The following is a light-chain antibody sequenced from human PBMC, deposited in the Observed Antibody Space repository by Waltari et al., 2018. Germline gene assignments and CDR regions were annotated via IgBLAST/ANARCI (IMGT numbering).Light chain of an antibody. J-gene: IGKJ1*01. CDR2: KVS. V-gene: IGKV2-30*01. Sequence: DVVMTQSPLSLPVTLGQPASISCRSSQSLVSSDGNTYFNWFHQRPGQSPRLLLYKVSDRDSGVPDRFSGSGSGTDFTLRISRVEAEDVGVYYCMQGIHRPWTFGQGTKLEIK. CDR3: MQGIHRPWT. CDR1: QSLVSSDGNTY.